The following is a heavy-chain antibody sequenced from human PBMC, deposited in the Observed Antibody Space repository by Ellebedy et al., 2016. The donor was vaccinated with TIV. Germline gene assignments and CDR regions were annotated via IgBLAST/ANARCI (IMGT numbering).Heavy chain of an antibody. V-gene: IGHV3-7*01. Sequence: GESLKISCAASGFTFSSKWMSWVRQAPGKGLELVAMIKDDGSLKYYMDAVKGRFAISRVNAKNSLYLQMNSLRAGDTAVYFCTREGAVRGAPAYLAYDFWGQGTLVTVSS. CDR1: GFTFSSKW. J-gene: IGHJ4*02. CDR3: TREGAVRGAPAYLAYDF. D-gene: IGHD2/OR15-2a*01. CDR2: IKDDGSLK.